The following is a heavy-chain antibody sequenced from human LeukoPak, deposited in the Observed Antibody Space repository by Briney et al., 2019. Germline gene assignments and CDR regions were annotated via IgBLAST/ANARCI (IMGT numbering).Heavy chain of an antibody. CDR2: INHSGST. J-gene: IGHJ4*02. Sequence: ASETLSLTCAVYGGSFSGYYWSWIRQPPGKGMEWIGEINHSGSTNYNPSLKSRVTISVDTSKNQFSLKLSSVTAADTAVYYCARVWQQLALYWGQGTLVTASS. D-gene: IGHD6-13*01. V-gene: IGHV4-34*01. CDR1: GGSFSGYY. CDR3: ARVWQQLALY.